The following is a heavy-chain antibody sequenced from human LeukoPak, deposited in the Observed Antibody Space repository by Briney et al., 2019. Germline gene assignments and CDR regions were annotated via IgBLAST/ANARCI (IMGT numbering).Heavy chain of an antibody. CDR2: ISHDGSNK. CDR1: GFTFSSYG. J-gene: IGHJ4*02. Sequence: GGSLRLSCAASGFTFSSYGMHWVRQAPGKGLEWVAVISHDGSNKYYADSVKGRFTISRDNSKNTLYLQMNSLRAEDTAVYYCAKDPPLYPPGGDFDYWGQGTLVTVSS. D-gene: IGHD2-8*01. V-gene: IGHV3-30*18. CDR3: AKDPPLYPPGGDFDY.